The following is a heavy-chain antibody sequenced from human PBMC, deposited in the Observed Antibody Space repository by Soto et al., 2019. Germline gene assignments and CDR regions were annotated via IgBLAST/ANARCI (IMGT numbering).Heavy chain of an antibody. J-gene: IGHJ4*02. V-gene: IGHV3-33*01. CDR3: ARGLHSLFDY. CDR2: IWYDGNNK. CDR1: EFTFSSYG. Sequence: QVQLVESGGGVVQPGGSLRLSCAASEFTFSSYGMHWVRQAPGKGLEWVAVIWYDGNNKYYADSVKGRFTISRDNSNNTLYVQMTSLRAEDTAVYYCARGLHSLFDYWGQGTLVTVSS. D-gene: IGHD2-21*01.